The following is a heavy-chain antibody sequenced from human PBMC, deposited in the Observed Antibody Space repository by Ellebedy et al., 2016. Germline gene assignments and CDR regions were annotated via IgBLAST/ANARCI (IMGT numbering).Heavy chain of an antibody. D-gene: IGHD3-16*01. CDR3: ARDDGGGVNTN. V-gene: IGHV4-30-4*01. J-gene: IGHJ4*02. Sequence: LRLSCTVSGGSISSGDYYWSWIRQPPGKGLEWIGYIYYSGNTYYNPSLKSRVTISVDTSKNQFSLKLSSVTAADTAVYYCARDDGGGVNTNWGQGTLVTVSS. CDR2: IYYSGNT. CDR1: GGSISSGDYY.